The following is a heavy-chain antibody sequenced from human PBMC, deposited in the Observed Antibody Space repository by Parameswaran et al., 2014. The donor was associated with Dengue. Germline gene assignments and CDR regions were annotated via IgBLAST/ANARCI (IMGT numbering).Heavy chain of an antibody. J-gene: IGHJ4*02. CDR1: GYTFTDYF. CDR2: INPSSGGT. D-gene: IGHD1-26*01. V-gene: IGHV1-46*01. CDR3: TVPAGVGGVDY. Sequence: ASVKVSCKASGYTFTDYFMHWVRQAPGQGPEWMGLINPSSGGTYYVQRFQGRVAMTSDTSTSTVYMDVSSLRSEDTAVYYCTVPAGVGGVDYWGQGTLVTVSS.